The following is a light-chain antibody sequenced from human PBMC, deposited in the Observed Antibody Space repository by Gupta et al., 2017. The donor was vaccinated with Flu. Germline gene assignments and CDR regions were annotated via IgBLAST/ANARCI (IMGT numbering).Light chain of an antibody. CDR2: DAS. CDR3: QQRSNWPPVS. CDR1: QSVSSY. V-gene: IGKV3-11*01. Sequence: EIVLTQSPATLSWSPGERATLSCRASQSVSSYLAWYQQKPGQAPRLLIYDASNRATGIPARSSGSGSGTDFTLTISSLEPEDFAVYYCQQRSNWPPVSFGQGTKLEIK. J-gene: IGKJ2*03.